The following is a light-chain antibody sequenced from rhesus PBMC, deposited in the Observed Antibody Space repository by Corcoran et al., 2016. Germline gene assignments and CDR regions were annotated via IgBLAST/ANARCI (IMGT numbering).Light chain of an antibody. CDR3: QQHNSYPWT. CDR1: QGISRY. CDR2: EAS. V-gene: IGKV1-25*01. J-gene: IGKJ1*01. Sequence: DIQMTQSPSSLSASVGDTVTITCRASQGISRYLAWYQQKPGKATKLLIDEASTLQSGVPSRFSGSGSGTDFTLTISSLQPEDFATYYCQQHNSYPWTFGQGTKVEIK.